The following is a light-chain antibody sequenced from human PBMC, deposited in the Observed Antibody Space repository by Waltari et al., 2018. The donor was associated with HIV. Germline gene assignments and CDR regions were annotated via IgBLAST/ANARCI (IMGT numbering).Light chain of an antibody. Sequence: SYELTQPPSVSVSPGQTARITCSGDVLPKKYAYGYQQKPGQAPVVVISKDSERPSGIPERFSGSSSGTTVTLTISGVQAEDEADYYCQSADSSGTYAVFGGGTQLTVL. J-gene: IGLJ7*01. V-gene: IGLV3-25*03. CDR3: QSADSSGTYAV. CDR1: VLPKKY. CDR2: KDS.